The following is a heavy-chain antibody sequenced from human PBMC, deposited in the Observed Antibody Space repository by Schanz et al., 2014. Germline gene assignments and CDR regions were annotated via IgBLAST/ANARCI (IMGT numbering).Heavy chain of an antibody. Sequence: QVQLVQSGAEVKKPGASVKVSCQASGYTFTGYYMQWVRQAPGQGLEWLGTIFLNDGGTHSAEKFQGRIIMTRDTSTSTVYLDLSSLRSEDTAVYYCARERPRKGDFDYWGQGTLVTVSS. V-gene: IGHV1-46*01. J-gene: IGHJ4*02. CDR1: GYTFTGYY. CDR3: ARERPRKGDFDY. D-gene: IGHD1-26*01. CDR2: IFLNDGGT.